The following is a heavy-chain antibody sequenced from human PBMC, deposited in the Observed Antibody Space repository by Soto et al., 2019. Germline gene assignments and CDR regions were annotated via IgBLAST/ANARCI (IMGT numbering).Heavy chain of an antibody. CDR3: ARVLVATDFDY. CDR1: GGSFSGCY. D-gene: IGHD5-12*01. J-gene: IGHJ4*02. CDR2: INHSGST. V-gene: IGHV4-34*01. Sequence: SETLSLTCAVYGGSFSGCYWSWIRQPPGKGLEWIGEINHSGSTNYNPSLKSRVTISVDTSKNQFSLKLSSVTAADTAVYYCARVLVATDFDYWGQGTLVTVSS.